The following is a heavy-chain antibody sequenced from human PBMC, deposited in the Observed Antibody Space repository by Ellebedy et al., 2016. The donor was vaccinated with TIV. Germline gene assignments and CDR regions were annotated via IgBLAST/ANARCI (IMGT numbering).Heavy chain of an antibody. CDR1: GFTFSNAW. Sequence: GGSLRLSXAASGFTFSNAWMSWVRQAPGKGLEWVGRIKSKTDGGTTDYAAPVKGRFTISRDDSKNTLYLQMNSLRTEDTAVYYCTTFLAALGMSYWGQGTLVTVSS. D-gene: IGHD6-13*01. J-gene: IGHJ4*02. CDR3: TTFLAALGMSY. CDR2: IKSKTDGGTT. V-gene: IGHV3-15*01.